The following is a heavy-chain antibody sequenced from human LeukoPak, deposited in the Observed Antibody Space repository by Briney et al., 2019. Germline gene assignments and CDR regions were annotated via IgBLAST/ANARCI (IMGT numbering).Heavy chain of an antibody. CDR1: GGSISSYY. D-gene: IGHD3/OR15-3a*01. CDR3: ASVGPPTLKSYYFDY. Sequence: PSETLSLTCTVSGGSISSYYWSWIRQPAGKGLEWIGRIYTSGSTNYNPSLKSRVTMSVDTSKNQFSLKLSSVTAADTAVYYCASVGPPTLKSYYFDYWGQGTLVTVSS. J-gene: IGHJ4*02. CDR2: IYTSGST. V-gene: IGHV4-4*07.